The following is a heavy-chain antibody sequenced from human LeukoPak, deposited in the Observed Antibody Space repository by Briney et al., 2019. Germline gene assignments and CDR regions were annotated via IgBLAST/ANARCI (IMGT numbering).Heavy chain of an antibody. CDR1: GYTFTDYY. CDR3: ARVVGYCTNGVCYLTPLDY. D-gene: IGHD2-8*01. J-gene: IGHJ4*02. V-gene: IGHV1-2*02. Sequence: ASVKVSCKASGYTFTDYYIHWVRQAPGQGLEWMGWINPNSGGTNYAQKFQGRVTMTRDTSISTAYMELSSLRSDDTAVYYCARVVGYCTNGVCYLTPLDYWGQGTLVTVSS. CDR2: INPNSGGT.